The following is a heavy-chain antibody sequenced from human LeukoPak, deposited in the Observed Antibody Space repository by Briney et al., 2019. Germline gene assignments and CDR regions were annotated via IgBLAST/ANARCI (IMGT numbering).Heavy chain of an antibody. D-gene: IGHD3-10*01. Sequence: GSSVKVSCKASGGTFSSYAISWVRQAPGQGLEWMGRIIPILGIANYAQKFQGRVTITADKSTSTAYMELSSPRSEDTAVYYCARTEWFGEGNWFDPWGQGTLVTVSS. CDR1: GGTFSSYA. CDR3: ARTEWFGEGNWFDP. V-gene: IGHV1-69*04. CDR2: IIPILGIA. J-gene: IGHJ5*02.